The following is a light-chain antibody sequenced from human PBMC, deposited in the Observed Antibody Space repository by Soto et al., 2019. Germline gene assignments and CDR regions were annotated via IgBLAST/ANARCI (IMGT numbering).Light chain of an antibody. J-gene: IGKJ5*01. CDR3: QQRSNWPPEIT. CDR1: QSVSSN. CDR2: DAS. V-gene: IGKV3-11*01. Sequence: EIVMTQSPATRSVSRGEVATGSCMASQSVSSNLAWYQQKPGQAPRLLIYDASNRATGVPARLSGSGSGTDFTLTVSSLEPEDFALYYCQQRSNWPPEITFGQGTRLEIK.